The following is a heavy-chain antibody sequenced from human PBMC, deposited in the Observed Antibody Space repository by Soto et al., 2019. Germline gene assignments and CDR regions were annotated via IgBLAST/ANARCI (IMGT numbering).Heavy chain of an antibody. J-gene: IGHJ6*02. D-gene: IGHD1-1*01. V-gene: IGHV3-30-3*01. CDR1: GFTFDRYG. CDR3: ARVTPGNNLYYFSGLDV. CDR2: ISYEGSNT. Sequence: GGSLRLSCVASGFTFDRYGIYWVRHAPGKGLQWVALISYEGSNTYYADSVRGRFTISRDNSKNTLYLQINALRPEDTGVYYCARVTPGNNLYYFSGLDVWGQGTSVTVSS.